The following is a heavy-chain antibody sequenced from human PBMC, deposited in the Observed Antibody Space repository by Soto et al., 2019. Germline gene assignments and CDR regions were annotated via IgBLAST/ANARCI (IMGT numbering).Heavy chain of an antibody. D-gene: IGHD3-22*01. J-gene: IGHJ4*02. V-gene: IGHV4-31*03. Sequence: SETLSLTCTVSGGSVSSGGYYWSWIRQHPGKGLEWIGYIYYSGSTYYNPSLKSRVTISVDTSKNQFSLKLSSVTAADTAVYYCARGYYYDSSGYYSNYFDYWGQGTLVTVSS. CDR3: ARGYYYDSSGYYSNYFDY. CDR1: GGSVSSGGYY. CDR2: IYYSGST.